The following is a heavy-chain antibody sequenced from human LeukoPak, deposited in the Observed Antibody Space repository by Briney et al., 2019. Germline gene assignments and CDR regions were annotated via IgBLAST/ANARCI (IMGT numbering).Heavy chain of an antibody. CDR3: ARQLYGSGSYYSYDAFDI. V-gene: IGHV5-51*01. CDR2: IYPGDSDT. D-gene: IGHD3-10*01. J-gene: IGHJ3*02. Sequence: GESLKISCKGSGYSFTSYWIGWVRQMPGKDLEWMGIIYPGDSDTRYSPSFQGQVTISADKSISTAYLQWSSLKASDTAMYYCARQLYGSGSYYSYDAFDIWGQGTMVTVSS. CDR1: GYSFTSYW.